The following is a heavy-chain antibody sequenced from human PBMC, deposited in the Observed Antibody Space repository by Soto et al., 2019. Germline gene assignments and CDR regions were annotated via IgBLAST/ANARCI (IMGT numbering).Heavy chain of an antibody. V-gene: IGHV3-23*01. D-gene: IGHD5-12*01. CDR3: SKLDGYGDQ. Sequence: EVQLLESGGGLVQPGGSLRLSCAASGFTFSTNSMTWVRQAPGKGLEWVCGISGGGDSTHYADSVKGRFTISRDNSKNMVYLQMNSMTADDTAVYFCSKLDGYGDQWGQGTLVTVSS. CDR1: GFTFSTNS. J-gene: IGHJ5*02. CDR2: ISGGGDST.